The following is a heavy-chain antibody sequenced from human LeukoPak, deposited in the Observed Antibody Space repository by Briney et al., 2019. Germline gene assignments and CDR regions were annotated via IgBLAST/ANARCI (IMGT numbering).Heavy chain of an antibody. CDR1: GGSFSGYY. D-gene: IGHD3-22*01. Sequence: SETLSLTRAVYGGSFSGYYWSWIRQPPGKGLEWIGEINHSGSTNYNPSLKSRVTISVDTSKNQFSLKLSSVTAADTAVYYCARVTPNYYDSSGYYFDFDYWGQGTLVTVSS. V-gene: IGHV4-34*01. CDR3: ARVTPNYYDSSGYYFDFDY. CDR2: INHSGST. J-gene: IGHJ4*02.